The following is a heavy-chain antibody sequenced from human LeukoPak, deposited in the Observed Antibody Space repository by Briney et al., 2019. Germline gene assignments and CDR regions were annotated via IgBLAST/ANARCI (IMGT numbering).Heavy chain of an antibody. CDR2: IWYDGSNK. Sequence: GGSLRLPCAASGFTFSSYGMHWVRQAPGKGLEWVAVIWYDGSNKYYADSVKGRFTISRDNSKNTLYLQMNSLRAEDTAVYYCARDLNMVRGVMGFWGQGTLVTVSS. CDR3: ARDLNMVRGVMGF. V-gene: IGHV3-33*01. J-gene: IGHJ4*02. D-gene: IGHD3-10*01. CDR1: GFTFSSYG.